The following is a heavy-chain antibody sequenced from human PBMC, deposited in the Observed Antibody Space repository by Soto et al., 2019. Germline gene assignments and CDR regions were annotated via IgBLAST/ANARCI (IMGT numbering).Heavy chain of an antibody. CDR2: IYYNGNT. CDR1: GGSISNGAYY. Sequence: QVQLQESGPGPVRPSRDLSLTCTVSGGSISNGAYYWTWIRRHPGKGLEWIGSIYYNGNTFYTPSLKSRITMSVDTSDNQFSLKLTSVTAADTAVYYCVRLAGRAGRARDWGQGTLVTVSS. CDR3: VRLAGRAGRARD. V-gene: IGHV4-31*03. J-gene: IGHJ4*02. D-gene: IGHD6-19*01.